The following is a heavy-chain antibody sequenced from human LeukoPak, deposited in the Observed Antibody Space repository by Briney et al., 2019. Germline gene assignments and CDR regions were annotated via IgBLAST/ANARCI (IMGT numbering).Heavy chain of an antibody. CDR3: ARLSSSWYSTFDY. CDR2: IYPGDSDT. J-gene: IGHJ4*02. CDR1: GYSFTSYW. D-gene: IGHD6-13*01. V-gene: IGHV5-51*01. Sequence: GESLKISCKGSGYSFTSYWIGWVRQMPGKGLGLMGIIYPGDSDTRYSPSFQGQVTISADKSISTAYLQWSSLKASDTAMYYCARLSSSWYSTFDYWGQGTLVTVSS.